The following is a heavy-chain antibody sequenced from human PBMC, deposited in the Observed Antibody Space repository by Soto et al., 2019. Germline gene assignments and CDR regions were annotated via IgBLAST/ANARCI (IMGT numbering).Heavy chain of an antibody. CDR3: ANHLWFAELSN. CDR2: ISGSGGSK. V-gene: IGHV3-23*01. Sequence: EVQLLESGGGLVEPGGSLRLSGAASGFPFSSYAMSWVREAPGKGLEWVSAISGSGGSKYYADSVKGRFTISRDNSKNTLYLQMNSLRAEDTAVYYCANHLWFAELSNWGQGTLVTVSS. J-gene: IGHJ4*02. D-gene: IGHD3-10*01. CDR1: GFPFSSYA.